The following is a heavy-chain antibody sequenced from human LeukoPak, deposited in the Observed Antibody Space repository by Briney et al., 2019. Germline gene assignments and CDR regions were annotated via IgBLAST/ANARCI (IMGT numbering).Heavy chain of an antibody. Sequence: PSETLSLTCTVSGGSITSHDYFWGWIRQPPGKGLEWIGCFYYSGSTYRNPSLKSRVTMSADASNNQFSLKLSSVTAADTAIYYCARHLRLAEQWLPQGGYWGQGTLVTVSS. CDR1: GGSITSHDYF. D-gene: IGHD6-19*01. V-gene: IGHV4-39*01. CDR2: FYYSGST. J-gene: IGHJ4*02. CDR3: ARHLRLAEQWLPQGGY.